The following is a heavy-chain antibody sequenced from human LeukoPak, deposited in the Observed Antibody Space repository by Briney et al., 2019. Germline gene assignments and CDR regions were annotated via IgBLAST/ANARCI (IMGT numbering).Heavy chain of an antibody. CDR1: GGSISSYY. J-gene: IGHJ5*02. D-gene: IGHD1-26*01. CDR2: IYYSGST. CDR3: ARIVFRYWFDP. Sequence: SETLSLTCTVSGGSISSYYWSWIRQPPGKGLEWIGYIYYSGSTNYNPSLKSRVTISVDTSKNQFSLKLSSVTAADTAVYYCARIVFRYWFDPWGQGTLVTVS. V-gene: IGHV4-59*01.